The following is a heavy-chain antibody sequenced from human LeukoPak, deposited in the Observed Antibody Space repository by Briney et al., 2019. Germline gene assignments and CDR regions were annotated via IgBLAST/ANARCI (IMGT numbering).Heavy chain of an antibody. CDR2: IYYSGST. CDR3: ARTKTTRMSSGWYYAFDY. J-gene: IGHJ4*02. D-gene: IGHD6-19*01. CDR1: VGSISSSSYY. Sequence: SETLSLTCTVSVGSISSSSYYCGWIRQPPGKGLAWIGSIYYSGSTYYSPSLKSRVTISVHTSKNQFSLKLSSVTAADTAVYYCARTKTTRMSSGWYYAFDYWGQGTLVTVSS. V-gene: IGHV4-39*01.